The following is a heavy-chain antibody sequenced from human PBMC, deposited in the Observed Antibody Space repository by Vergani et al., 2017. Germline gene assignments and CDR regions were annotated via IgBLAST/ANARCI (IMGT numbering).Heavy chain of an antibody. Sequence: QVQLVQSGAEVKKPGSSVKVSCKASGGTFSSYVISWVRQAPGQGLEWMGGIIPIFGTANYAQKFQGRVTITADESTTTAYMELSSLRSEDTAVYYWARGVKGASNYYYYYMDVWGKGTTVTVSS. D-gene: IGHD1-26*01. CDR3: ARGVKGASNYYYYYMDV. CDR1: GGTFSSYV. CDR2: IIPIFGTA. J-gene: IGHJ6*03. V-gene: IGHV1-69*13.